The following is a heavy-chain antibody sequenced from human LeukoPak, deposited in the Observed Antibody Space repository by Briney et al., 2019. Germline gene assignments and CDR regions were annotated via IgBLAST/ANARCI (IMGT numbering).Heavy chain of an antibody. CDR2: IYYSGST. V-gene: IGHV4-30-4*01. J-gene: IGHJ5*02. CDR3: ARVLGDLPAATPFDP. CDR1: GGSISSGDYY. Sequence: PSETLSLTCTVSGGSISSGDYYWGWIRQPPGKGLEWIGYIYYSGSTYYNPSLKSRVTISVDTSKNQFSLKLSSVTAADTAVYYCARVLGDLPAATPFDPWGQGTLVTVSS. D-gene: IGHD2-15*01.